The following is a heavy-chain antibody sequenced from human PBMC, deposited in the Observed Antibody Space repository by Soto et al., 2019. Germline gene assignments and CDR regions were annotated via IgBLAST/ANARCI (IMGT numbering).Heavy chain of an antibody. J-gene: IGHJ4*02. CDR1: GFSLSTSGVG. D-gene: IGHD3-16*02. CDR2: IYWDDDK. CDR3: AHRRKDDYIWGSYRYWSFDY. V-gene: IGHV2-5*02. Sequence: SGPTLVNPTQTLTLTCTFSGFSLSTSGVGVGWIRQPPGKALEWLALIYWDDDKRYSPSLKSRLTITKDTSKNQVVLTMTNMDPVDTATYYCAHRRKDDYIWGSYRYWSFDYWGQGTLVTVSS.